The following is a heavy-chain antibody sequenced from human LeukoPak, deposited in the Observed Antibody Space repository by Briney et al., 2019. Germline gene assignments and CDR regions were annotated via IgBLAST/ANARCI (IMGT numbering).Heavy chain of an antibody. D-gene: IGHD6-19*01. CDR2: INPSGGST. J-gene: IGHJ4*02. CDR1: GYTFTSYY. CDR3: ARDLGSGWHFDY. Sequence: ASVKVSCKASGYTFTSYYMHWVRQAPGQGLEWMGIINPSGGSTSYAQKFQGRVTMTRDMSTSTAYMELSRLRSDDTAVYYCARDLGSGWHFDYWGQGTLVTVSS. V-gene: IGHV1-46*01.